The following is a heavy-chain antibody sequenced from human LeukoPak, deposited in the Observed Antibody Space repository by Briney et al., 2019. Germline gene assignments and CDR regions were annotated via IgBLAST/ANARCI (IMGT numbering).Heavy chain of an antibody. CDR3: ARGSRTTIFGVVYLNWFDP. CDR2: INPSGGST. Sequence: ASVKVSCKASGYTLTSYYMHWVRQAPGQGLEWMGIINPSGGSTSYAQKFQGRVTMTRDTSTSTVYMELSSLRSEDTAVYYCARGSRTTIFGVVYLNWFDPWGQGTLVTVSS. CDR1: GYTLTSYY. V-gene: IGHV1-46*01. D-gene: IGHD3-3*01. J-gene: IGHJ5*02.